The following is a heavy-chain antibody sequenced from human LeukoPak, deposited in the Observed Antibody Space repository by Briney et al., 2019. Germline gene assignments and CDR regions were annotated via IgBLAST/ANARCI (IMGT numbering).Heavy chain of an antibody. J-gene: IGHJ3*02. CDR3: ARGGWDQGAFDI. V-gene: IGHV3-30*04. CDR2: ISYDGSNK. Sequence: PGRSLRLSCAASGFTFSSYAMHWVRQAPGKGLEWVAVISYDGSNKYYADSVKGRFTISRDNSKNTLYLQMNSLRAEDTAVYYCARGGWDQGAFDIWGQGTMVTVSS. D-gene: IGHD6-19*01. CDR1: GFTFSSYA.